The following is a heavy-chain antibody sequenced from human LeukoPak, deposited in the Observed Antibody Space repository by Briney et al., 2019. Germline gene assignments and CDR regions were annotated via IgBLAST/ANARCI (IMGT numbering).Heavy chain of an antibody. V-gene: IGHV3-7*01. Sequence: GGSVRLSCAASGFTFRNYWMTWVRQVPGKGLEWVANIKEDGSDKNYVDSVKGRFTISRDNAKNSLFLQMISLRAEDTAVYYCARDANPYDSGGYYYDAFDIWGRGTMVTVSS. D-gene: IGHD3-22*01. CDR3: ARDANPYDSGGYYYDAFDI. CDR2: IKEDGSDK. CDR1: GFTFRNYW. J-gene: IGHJ3*02.